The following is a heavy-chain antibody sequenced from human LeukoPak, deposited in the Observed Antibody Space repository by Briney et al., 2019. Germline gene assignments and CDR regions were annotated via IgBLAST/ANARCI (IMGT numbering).Heavy chain of an antibody. CDR2: IYAPGDT. J-gene: IGHJ4*02. CDR1: GGSISSDRYY. D-gene: IGHD4-23*01. Sequence: PSQTLSLTCSVSGGSISSDRYYWSWIRQPAGKGLEWIGRIYAPGDTKYDPSLQSRVTISVDTSKNQFSLKLNSVTAADTAVYYCARDRLRWPKIDYWGQGTLVTVSS. CDR3: ARDRLRWPKIDY. V-gene: IGHV4-61*02.